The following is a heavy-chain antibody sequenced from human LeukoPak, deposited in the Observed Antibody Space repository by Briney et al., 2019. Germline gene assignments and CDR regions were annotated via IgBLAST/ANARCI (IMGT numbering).Heavy chain of an antibody. D-gene: IGHD1-1*01. CDR2: INHSGST. V-gene: IGHV4-34*01. Sequence: SETLSLTCAVYGGSFSGYYWSWIRQPPGKGLEWIGEINHSGSTNYNPSLKSRVTISVDTSKNQFSLKLSSVTAADTAAYYCARGSTTGTTLFDYWGQGTLVTVSS. J-gene: IGHJ4*02. CDR1: GGSFSGYY. CDR3: ARGSTTGTTLFDY.